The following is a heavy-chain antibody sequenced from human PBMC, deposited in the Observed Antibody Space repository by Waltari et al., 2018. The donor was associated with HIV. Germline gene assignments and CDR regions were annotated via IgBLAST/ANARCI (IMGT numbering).Heavy chain of an antibody. CDR3: TTAPGGDY. V-gene: IGHV3-73*02. Sequence: VQLVESGGGLVQPGGSLQLPCAAPGFTFSDSAFHWVRQASGKGLEWVGHIRTKPYTFATIYAESVKGRFTFSRDDSKNTAYLEMDSLKTEDTAMYYCTTAPGGDYWGQGTLVTVSS. CDR1: GFTFSDSA. CDR2: IRTKPYTFAT. J-gene: IGHJ4*02. D-gene: IGHD3-16*01.